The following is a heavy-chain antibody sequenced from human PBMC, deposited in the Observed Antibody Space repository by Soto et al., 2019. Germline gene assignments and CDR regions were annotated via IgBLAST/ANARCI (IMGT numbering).Heavy chain of an antibody. D-gene: IGHD6-19*01. V-gene: IGHV1-69*13. J-gene: IGHJ3*01. CDR1: GGSFSGCG. CDR2: VIPIFGTT. CDR3: AKSLVTPSDAFDL. Sequence: GASVRVSCKASGGSFSGCGVSGVRQAPGQGLEWMGGVIPIFGTTEYAQKFQDRVALSADESMRTAYMQLSGLRADDTAVYFCAKSLVTPSDAFDLWGRGTLVTVSS.